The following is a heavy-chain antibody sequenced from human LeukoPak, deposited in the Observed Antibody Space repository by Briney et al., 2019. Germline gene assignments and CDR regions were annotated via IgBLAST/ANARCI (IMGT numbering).Heavy chain of an antibody. Sequence: GGSLRLSCAASGFSFSSYSMNWVRQAPGKGLEWVSSISSSHSSIYYADSVRGRFTISRDNAKNSLYLQMNSLRAEDTALYYCAKVLREYSSGWYSPFDYWGQGTLVTVSS. CDR1: GFSFSSYS. J-gene: IGHJ4*02. CDR3: AKVLREYSSGWYSPFDY. V-gene: IGHV3-21*04. CDR2: ISSSHSSI. D-gene: IGHD6-19*01.